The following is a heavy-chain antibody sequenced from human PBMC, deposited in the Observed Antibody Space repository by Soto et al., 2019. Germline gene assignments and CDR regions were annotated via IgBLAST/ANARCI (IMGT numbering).Heavy chain of an antibody. Sequence: QITLNESGPTVVRPTETLTLTCSFSGFSLTTSGVGVGWIRQSQGKAPEWLTLIYWDDDKRYSASLKSRLTITKDTSKTPVVLTVSDLDRTDTATYYCAHRVLRTVFGLVTTTAIYFDLWGQGTPVSFSS. V-gene: IGHV2-5*02. J-gene: IGHJ4*02. CDR3: AHRVLRTVFGLVTTTAIYFDL. D-gene: IGHD3-3*01. CDR1: GFSLTTSGVG. CDR2: IYWDDDK.